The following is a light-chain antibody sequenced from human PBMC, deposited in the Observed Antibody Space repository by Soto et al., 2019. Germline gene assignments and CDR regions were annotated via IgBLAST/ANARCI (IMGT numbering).Light chain of an antibody. CDR2: GAS. Sequence: NVLTQSPGTLSLSPGERATLSCRASQSVSSSYLAWYQQKPGQAPRLLIYGASSRATGIPDRFSGSGSGTDFTLTISRLEPEDFAVYYCQQYGSSPAITFGQGTRLEIK. J-gene: IGKJ5*01. CDR1: QSVSSSY. V-gene: IGKV3-20*01. CDR3: QQYGSSPAIT.